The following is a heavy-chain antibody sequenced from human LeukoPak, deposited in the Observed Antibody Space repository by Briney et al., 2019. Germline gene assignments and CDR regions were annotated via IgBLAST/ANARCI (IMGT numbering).Heavy chain of an antibody. J-gene: IGHJ4*02. CDR3: AKSGPYYYDY. Sequence: GGSLRLSCAASGFTFSTYGMSWVRQAPGKGLEWVSTFGGSGASVYYADSVKGRFTVSRDNSKNTLYLQMNSLRVEDTAVCYCAKSGPYYYDYWGQGTLVTVSS. D-gene: IGHD3-10*01. CDR2: FGGSGASV. V-gene: IGHV3-23*01. CDR1: GFTFSTYG.